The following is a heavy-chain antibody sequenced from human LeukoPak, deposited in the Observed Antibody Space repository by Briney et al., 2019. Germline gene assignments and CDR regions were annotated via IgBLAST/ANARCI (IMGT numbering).Heavy chain of an antibody. V-gene: IGHV3-53*01. D-gene: IGHD1-14*01. CDR1: GFTVSSNY. J-gene: IGHJ4*02. CDR2: IYSGGGT. CDR3: TTGSDY. Sequence: GGSLRLSCAASGFTVSSNYINWVRQAPGKGLEWVSIIYSGGGTYYADSVKGRFTISRDDSKNTLYLQMNSLKTEDAAVYYCTTGSDYWGQGTLVTVSS.